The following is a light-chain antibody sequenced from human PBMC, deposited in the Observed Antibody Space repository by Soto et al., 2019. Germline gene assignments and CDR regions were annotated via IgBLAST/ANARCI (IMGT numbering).Light chain of an antibody. J-gene: IGKJ5*01. V-gene: IGKV3-15*01. CDR2: GAS. CDR1: QSVSSN. CDR3: QQYNNWPPIT. Sequence: EIFVTSSPATLSVSEWEVVPLSCRASQSVSSNLAWYQQRPGQAPRLLIYGASTRATGIPARFSGSGSGTEFTLTISSLQSEDFAVYYCQQYNNWPPITFGQGTRLEIK.